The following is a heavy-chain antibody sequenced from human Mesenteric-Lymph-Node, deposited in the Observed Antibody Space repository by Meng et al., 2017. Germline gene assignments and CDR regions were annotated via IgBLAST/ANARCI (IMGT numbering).Heavy chain of an antibody. J-gene: IGHJ4*02. V-gene: IGHV3-23*01. CDR1: GNFA. Sequence: GGSLRLSCAASGNFAIWWVRQAPGKGLEWVSYISGSGSDPSFAESVKGRFSISRDSSKNTLYLQMNSLRPEDTAVYYCLDEAPRSDYWGQGSLVTVSS. CDR2: ISGSGSDP. D-gene: IGHD1-1*01. CDR3: LDEAPRSDY.